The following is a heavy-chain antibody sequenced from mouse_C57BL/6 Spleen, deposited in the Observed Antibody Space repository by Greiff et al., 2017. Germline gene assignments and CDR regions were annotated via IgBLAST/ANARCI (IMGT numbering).Heavy chain of an antibody. CDR2: INPNNGGT. Sequence: VQLQQSGPELVKPGASVKIPCKASGYTFTDYNMDWVKQSHGKSLEWIGDINPNNGGTIYNQKFKGKATLTVDKSSSTAYMELRSLTSEDTAVYYCARFYYSNYGGYWYFDVWGTGTTVTVSS. CDR3: ARFYYSNYGGYWYFDV. V-gene: IGHV1-18*01. CDR1: GYTFTDYN. J-gene: IGHJ1*03. D-gene: IGHD2-5*01.